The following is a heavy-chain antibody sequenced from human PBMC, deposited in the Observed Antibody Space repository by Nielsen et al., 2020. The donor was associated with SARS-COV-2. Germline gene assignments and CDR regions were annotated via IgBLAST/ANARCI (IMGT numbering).Heavy chain of an antibody. D-gene: IGHD4-23*01. CDR3: ASGGWDYGGNPYYYGMDV. CDR1: GFTFDDYA. CDR2: ISWNSGSI. Sequence: GGSLRLSCAASGFTFDDYAMHWVRQAPGKGLEWVSGISWNSGSIGYADSVKGRFTISRDNAKNSLYLQMNSLRAEDTALYYCASGGWDYGGNPYYYGMDVWGQGTTVTVSS. V-gene: IGHV3-9*01. J-gene: IGHJ6*02.